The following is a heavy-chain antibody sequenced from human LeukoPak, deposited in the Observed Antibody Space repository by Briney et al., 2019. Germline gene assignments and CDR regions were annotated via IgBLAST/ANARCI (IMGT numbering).Heavy chain of an antibody. CDR3: ARSGGYGSGSYGVYYYYYYMDV. CDR1: GDSVSSNSAA. Sequence: SQTLSLTCAISGDSVSSNSAAWNWIRQSPSRGLEWLGRTYYRSKWYNDYAVSVKSRITINPDTSKNQFSLQLNSVTPEDTAVYYCARSGGYGSGSYGVYYYYYYMDVWGKGTTVTVSS. D-gene: IGHD3-10*01. V-gene: IGHV6-1*01. J-gene: IGHJ6*03. CDR2: TYYRSKWYN.